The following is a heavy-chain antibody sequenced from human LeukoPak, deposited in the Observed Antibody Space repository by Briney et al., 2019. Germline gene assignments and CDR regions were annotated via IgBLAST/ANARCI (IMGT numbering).Heavy chain of an antibody. CDR2: ISYDGSNK. CDR1: GFTFSSYG. D-gene: IGHD2-2*01. Sequence: GGSLRLSCAASGFTFSSYGMHWVRQAPGKGLEWVAFISYDGSNKYYADSVKGRFTISRDNSKNTLYLQMNSLRAEDTAVYYCAKSMYGSTSCYDYWGQGTLVTVSS. V-gene: IGHV3-30*18. J-gene: IGHJ4*02. CDR3: AKSMYGSTSCYDY.